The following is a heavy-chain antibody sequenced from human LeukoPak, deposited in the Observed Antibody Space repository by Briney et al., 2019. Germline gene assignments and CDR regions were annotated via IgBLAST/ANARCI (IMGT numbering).Heavy chain of an antibody. CDR1: GGSISSYY. Sequence: SETLSLTCTVSGGSISSYYWSWIRQPPGKGLEWIGYIYYSGSTNYNPSLKSRVTISVDTSKNQFSLKLSSVTAADTAVYYCARGTPRSIFGVVIHSPYFDYWGQGTLVTVSS. CDR2: IYYSGST. V-gene: IGHV4-59*12. CDR3: ARGTPRSIFGVVIHSPYFDY. J-gene: IGHJ4*02. D-gene: IGHD3-3*01.